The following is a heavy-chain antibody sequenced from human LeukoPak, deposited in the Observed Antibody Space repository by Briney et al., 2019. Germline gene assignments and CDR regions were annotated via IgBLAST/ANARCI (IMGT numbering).Heavy chain of an antibody. Sequence: GGSLRLSCAGSGFTFRGYWIHWVRQVPGKGLVWVSRINGDGSSATYADSVKGRFTISRDDAKNTVYLQMNNLRAEDTAVYYCARDQYYQLLLWGQGTLVTVSS. J-gene: IGHJ4*02. D-gene: IGHD2-2*01. CDR2: INGDGSSA. CDR3: ARDQYYQLLL. V-gene: IGHV3-74*03. CDR1: GFTFRGYW.